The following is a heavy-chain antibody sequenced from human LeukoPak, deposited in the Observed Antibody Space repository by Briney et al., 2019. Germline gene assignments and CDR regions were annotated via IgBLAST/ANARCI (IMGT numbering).Heavy chain of an antibody. D-gene: IGHD2-2*01. J-gene: IGHJ5*02. CDR3: ARDGRVVVVPAAIWDWFDP. Sequence: SETLSLTCTVSGGSISSYYWSWIRQPPGKGLEWIGYIYYSGSTNYNPSLKSRVTISVDTSKNQFSLKLSSVTAADTAVYYCARDGRVVVVPAAIWDWFDPWGQGTLVTVSS. CDR2: IYYSGST. V-gene: IGHV4-59*01. CDR1: GGSISSYY.